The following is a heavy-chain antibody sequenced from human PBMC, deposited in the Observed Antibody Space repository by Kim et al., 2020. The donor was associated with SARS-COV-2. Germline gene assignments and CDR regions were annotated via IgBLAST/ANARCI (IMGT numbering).Heavy chain of an antibody. V-gene: IGHV3-15*01. D-gene: IGHD3-22*01. J-gene: IGHJ6*02. CDR3: TTGWQWLLGYYGMDV. CDR1: GFTFSNAW. Sequence: GGSLRLSCAASGFTFSNAWMSWVRQAPGKGLEWVGRIKSKTDGGTTDYAAPVKGRFTISRDDSKNTLYLQMNSLKTEDTAVYYCTTGWQWLLGYYGMDVWGQGTTVTVSS. CDR2: IKSKTDGGTT.